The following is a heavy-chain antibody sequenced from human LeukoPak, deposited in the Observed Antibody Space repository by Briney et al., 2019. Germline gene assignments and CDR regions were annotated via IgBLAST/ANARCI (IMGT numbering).Heavy chain of an antibody. CDR1: GYTFTSYA. V-gene: IGHV1-3*01. Sequence: WASVKVSCKASGYTFTSYAMHWVRQAPGQRLEWMRWINAGNGNTKYSQKFQGRVTITRDTSASTAYMELSSLRSEDTAVYYCARDRGYCSGGSCYHNWFDPWGQGTLVTVSS. CDR3: ARDRGYCSGGSCYHNWFDP. CDR2: INAGNGNT. D-gene: IGHD2-15*01. J-gene: IGHJ5*02.